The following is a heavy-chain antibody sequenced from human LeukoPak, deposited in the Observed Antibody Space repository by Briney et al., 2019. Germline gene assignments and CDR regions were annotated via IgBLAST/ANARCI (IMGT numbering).Heavy chain of an antibody. CDR2: INHSGSP. Sequence: KPSETLSLTCAVYGGSFSGYYWSWIRQPPGKGLEWIGEINHSGSPNYNPSLKSRVTISIDTSKNQFSLKLSPVTAADTAVYYCARDLSDYYGSGSYRPIDAFDIWGQGTTVTVSS. J-gene: IGHJ3*02. CDR3: ARDLSDYYGSGSYRPIDAFDI. CDR1: GGSFSGYY. D-gene: IGHD3-10*01. V-gene: IGHV4-34*01.